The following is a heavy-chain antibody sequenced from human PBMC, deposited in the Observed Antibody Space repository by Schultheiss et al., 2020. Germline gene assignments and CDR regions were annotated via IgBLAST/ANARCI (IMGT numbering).Heavy chain of an antibody. CDR1: GGSISSGGYS. CDR2: IYHSGST. V-gene: IGHV4-30-2*01. Sequence: SETLSLTCAVSGGSISSGGYSWSWIRQPPGKGLEWIGYIYHSGSTYYNPSLKSRVTISVDTSKNQFSLKLSSVTAADTAVYYCARGGGVVVAATHYYGMDVWGQGTTVTVSS. CDR3: ARGGGVVVAATHYYGMDV. D-gene: IGHD2-15*01. J-gene: IGHJ6*02.